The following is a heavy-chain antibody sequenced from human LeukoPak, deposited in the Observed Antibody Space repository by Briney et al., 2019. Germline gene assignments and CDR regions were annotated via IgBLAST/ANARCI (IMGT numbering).Heavy chain of an antibody. Sequence: PGGSLRLSCAASGFTFSSYAMSWVRQAPGKGLEWVSAISGSGGSTYYADSVKGRFTISRDNSKDTLSLQMNSLRADDTAVYFCAKDRRGAFGFDPFHLWGQGTMVTVSS. CDR2: ISGSGGST. CDR1: GFTFSSYA. V-gene: IGHV3-23*01. CDR3: AKDRRGAFGFDPFHL. J-gene: IGHJ3*01. D-gene: IGHD3-10*01.